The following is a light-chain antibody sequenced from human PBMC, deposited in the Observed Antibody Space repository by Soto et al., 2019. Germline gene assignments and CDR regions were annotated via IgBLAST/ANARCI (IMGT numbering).Light chain of an antibody. CDR1: SSNIGAGYD. V-gene: IGLV1-40*01. J-gene: IGLJ2*01. Sequence: QSVLTQPPSVSGAPGQRVTISCTGSSSNIGAGYDVHWYQQLPGTAPKLLIYGNSNRPSGVPDRFSASKSGTSASLAITGLQAKDEADYYCQSYDSGPLFGGGTKLTVL. CDR3: QSYDSGPL. CDR2: GNS.